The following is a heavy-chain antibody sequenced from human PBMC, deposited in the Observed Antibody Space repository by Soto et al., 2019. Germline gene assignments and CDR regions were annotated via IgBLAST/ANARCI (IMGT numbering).Heavy chain of an antibody. CDR3: TTDQFDY. Sequence: GGSLRLSCAASGFTFSNAWMSWVRQAPGKGLEWVGRIKSKADGGTTDYAAPEKGRFTISREDSKITLYLQMNSLKTEDAAVYYCTTDQFDYWGQGTLVTVSS. CDR1: GFTFSNAW. V-gene: IGHV3-15*01. J-gene: IGHJ4*02. CDR2: IKSKADGGTT.